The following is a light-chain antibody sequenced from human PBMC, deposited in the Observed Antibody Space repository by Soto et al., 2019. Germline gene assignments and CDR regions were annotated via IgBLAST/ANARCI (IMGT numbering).Light chain of an antibody. CDR2: WAS. CDR1: QSVSSSY. Sequence: EIVLTQSPGTLSLSPGERATLSCRASQSVSSSYLAWYQQKAGQPPRLLISWASTRESGVPDRFSGSGSGSDFTLTISSLQAEDVAVYYCQQYHSNTLTFGGGTRVEIK. CDR3: QQYHSNTLT. V-gene: IGKV3-20*01. J-gene: IGKJ4*01.